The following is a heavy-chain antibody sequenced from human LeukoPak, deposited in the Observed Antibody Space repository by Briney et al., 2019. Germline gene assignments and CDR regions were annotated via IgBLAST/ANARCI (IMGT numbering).Heavy chain of an antibody. V-gene: IGHV3-74*01. CDR2: INHDGSDI. D-gene: IGHD5-24*01. CDR1: GFTVSTYV. J-gene: IGHJ4*02. Sequence: GGSLRLSCAVSGFTVSTYVMHWVRRAPGEGLVWVSRINHDGSDISYADSVKGRSTISRDNAKNTLYLQMNSLRADDTAIYYCVRDSNFKIDYWGQGALVTVSS. CDR3: VRDSNFKIDY.